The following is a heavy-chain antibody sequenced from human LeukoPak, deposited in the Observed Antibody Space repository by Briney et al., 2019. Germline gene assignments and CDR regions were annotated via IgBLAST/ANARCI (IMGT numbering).Heavy chain of an antibody. D-gene: IGHD5-24*01. J-gene: IGHJ3*02. CDR3: ARVRDGYNDAYDI. CDR2: INPGGGGT. Sequence: ASVKVSCKASGYTFTNHYMHWVRQAPGQGLEWMGKINPGGGGTTYAQKVQGRVTMTRDTSTSTVYMELSSLKSEDTAVYYCARVRDGYNDAYDIWGQGTMVTVSS. CDR1: GYTFTNHY. V-gene: IGHV1-46*01.